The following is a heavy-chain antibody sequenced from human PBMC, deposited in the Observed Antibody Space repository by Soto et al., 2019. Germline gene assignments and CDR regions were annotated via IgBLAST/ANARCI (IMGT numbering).Heavy chain of an antibody. J-gene: IGHJ4*02. CDR2: IYYSGST. CDR3: ARVPGYSGYDLAFDY. Sequence: SETLSLTCTVSGGSISSGDYYWSWLRQPQGKGLEWIGYIYYSGSTYYNPSLKSRVTISVDTSKNQFSLKLSSVTAADTAVYYCARVPGYSGYDLAFDYWGQGTLVTVSS. D-gene: IGHD5-12*01. V-gene: IGHV4-30-4*01. CDR1: GGSISSGDYY.